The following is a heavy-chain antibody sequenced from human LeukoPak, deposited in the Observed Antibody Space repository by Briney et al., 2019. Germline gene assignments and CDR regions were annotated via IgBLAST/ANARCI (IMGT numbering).Heavy chain of an antibody. Sequence: PGGSLRLSCVVSDFSFNRYLMHWVRQAPGKGLEWVTSISDDGTNKYYSDSVRGRFTISRDNSKSTPYLQMDSLRIEDTSMYYCVRGLWTAMGAGAYWGQGTLVAVSS. CDR1: DFSFNRYL. CDR3: VRGLWTAMGAGAY. CDR2: ISDDGTNK. V-gene: IGHV3-30-3*01. D-gene: IGHD5-18*01. J-gene: IGHJ4*02.